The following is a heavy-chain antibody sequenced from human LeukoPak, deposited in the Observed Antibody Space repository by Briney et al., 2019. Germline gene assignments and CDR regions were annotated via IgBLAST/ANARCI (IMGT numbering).Heavy chain of an antibody. CDR1: GFTFSSYG. D-gene: IGHD4-23*01. Sequence: GGSLRLSCAASGFTFSSYGMSWVRQAPGKGLEWVSAISGSGGSTYYADSVKGRFTISRDNSKNTLYLQMNSLRAEDTAVYYCAKDREIYGGNSPDYWGQGTLVTVSS. CDR2: ISGSGGST. V-gene: IGHV3-23*01. CDR3: AKDREIYGGNSPDY. J-gene: IGHJ4*02.